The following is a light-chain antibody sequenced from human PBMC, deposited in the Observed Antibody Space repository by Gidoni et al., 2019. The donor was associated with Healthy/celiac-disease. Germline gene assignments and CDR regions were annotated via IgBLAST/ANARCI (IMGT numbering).Light chain of an antibody. J-gene: IGKJ2*01. CDR3: QQYYSYPYT. CDR1: QGISSY. CDR2: AAS. Sequence: AIRMTQSPSSLSASTGGRVTIPCRASQGISSYFAWYHQKPGKAPKLLIYAASTLQSGVPSRFSGSGSGTDFTLTISCLQSEDFATYYCQQYYSYPYTCGQGTKLEIK. V-gene: IGKV1-8*01.